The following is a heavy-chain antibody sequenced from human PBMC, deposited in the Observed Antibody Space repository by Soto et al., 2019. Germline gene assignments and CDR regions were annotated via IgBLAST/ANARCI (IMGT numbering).Heavy chain of an antibody. CDR2: IYPGDSDI. CDR1: GCSLTSYW. Sequence: SQKLSGKGCGCSLTSYWMAWDRQMPGKGLEWMGIIYPGDSDIRNSPSFQGQVTISADKSISPAYLQWSSLKASDTAMYYCASLSVDSYGMDVWGQGTTVTVSS. J-gene: IGHJ6*02. CDR3: ASLSVDSYGMDV. D-gene: IGHD3-3*01. V-gene: IGHV5-51*01.